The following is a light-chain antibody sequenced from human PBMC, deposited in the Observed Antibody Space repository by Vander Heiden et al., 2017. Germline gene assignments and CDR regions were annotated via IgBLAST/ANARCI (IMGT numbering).Light chain of an antibody. CDR2: LNSDGCH. J-gene: IGLJ3*02. V-gene: IGLV4-69*01. Sequence: QLVLTQSPSSSASLGASVKLPSTPSSRHSSYAIAWHQQQPETGPRYLIKLNSDGCHHTGDGIPDRSSGSSSRAARYLPISSRQSEDEADYSCQTWGTGWVFGGGTTLTVL. CDR3: QTWGTGWV. CDR1: SRHSSYA.